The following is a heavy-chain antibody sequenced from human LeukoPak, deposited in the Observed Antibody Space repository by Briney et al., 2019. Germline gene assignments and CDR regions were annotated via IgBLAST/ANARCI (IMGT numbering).Heavy chain of an antibody. CDR3: ARLTTGTTSSDY. J-gene: IGHJ4*02. V-gene: IGHV5-10-1*01. Sequence: GESLKISCKGSGYSFTSYWISWVRQMPGKGLEWMERIDPSDSYTNYSPSFQGHVTISADKSISTAYLQWSSLKASDTAMYYCARLTTGTTSSDYWGQGTLVTVSS. D-gene: IGHD1-1*01. CDR2: IDPSDSYT. CDR1: GYSFTSYW.